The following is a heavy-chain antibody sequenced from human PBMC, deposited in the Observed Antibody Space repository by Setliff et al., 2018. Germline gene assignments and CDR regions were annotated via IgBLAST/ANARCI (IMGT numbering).Heavy chain of an antibody. Sequence: PGESLKISCAASGFPFSISSMHWVRQAPGKGLEWVSSLSDSRFHIYYRDSVKDRFAIFRDNAKNSLYLQMSSLRADVTAVYYCARAAANGGHDPFDNWGQGTMVTVSS. D-gene: IGHD6-25*01. J-gene: IGHJ3*02. CDR1: GFPFSISS. CDR2: LSDSRFHI. V-gene: IGHV3-21*01. CDR3: ARAAANGGHDPFDN.